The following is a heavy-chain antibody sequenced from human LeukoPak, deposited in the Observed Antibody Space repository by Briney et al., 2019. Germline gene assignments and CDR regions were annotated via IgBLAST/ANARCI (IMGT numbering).Heavy chain of an antibody. V-gene: IGHV4-39*01. D-gene: IGHD1-26*01. Sequence: SKTLSLTCTVSGGSISGSTSYWGWIRQSPGKGLEWIGLLNYSGTTYYNPSFKSRVSISIDRSRTQFSLKLSSVTAADTAVYYCASLRERSYYARGFDYWGQGTLVTVSS. J-gene: IGHJ4*02. CDR2: LNYSGTT. CDR1: GGSISGSTSY. CDR3: ASLRERSYYARGFDY.